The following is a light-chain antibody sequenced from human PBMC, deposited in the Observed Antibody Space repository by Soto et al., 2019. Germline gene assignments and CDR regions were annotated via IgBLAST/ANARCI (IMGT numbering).Light chain of an antibody. V-gene: IGKV1-39*01. J-gene: IGKJ1*01. Sequence: DIQMTQSPSSLSAFVGDRVTITCRASQTIAIYLNWYQQRPGKAPKLLIYAASSLESGVPSRFSGSGSGTDFTLTISSLQPEDFATYSCQQSYSTPWTFGQGTKVEIK. CDR1: QTIAIY. CDR3: QQSYSTPWT. CDR2: AAS.